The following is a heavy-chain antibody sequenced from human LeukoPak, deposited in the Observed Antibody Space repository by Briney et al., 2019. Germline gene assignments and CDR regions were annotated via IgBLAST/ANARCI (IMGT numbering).Heavy chain of an antibody. CDR1: GFTFSDYY. Sequence: GGSLRLSCAASGFTFSDYYMSWIRQAPGKGLEWVSYISSSSSTIYYADSVKGRFTISRDNAKNSLYLQMNSLRAEDTAVYYCARGSLWFGELSYYFDYWGQGTLVTVS. D-gene: IGHD3-10*01. CDR3: ARGSLWFGELSYYFDY. CDR2: ISSSSSTI. V-gene: IGHV3-11*04. J-gene: IGHJ4*02.